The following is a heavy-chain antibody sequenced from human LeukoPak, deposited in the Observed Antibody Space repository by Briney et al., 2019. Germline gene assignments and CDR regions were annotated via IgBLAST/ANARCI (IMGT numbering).Heavy chain of an antibody. V-gene: IGHV3-23*01. J-gene: IGHJ4*02. CDR2: ISGSGGST. Sequence: PGGSLRLSCAASGFTFSSYAMSWVRQAPGKGPEWVSAISGSGGSTYYADSVKGRFTISRDNSKNTLYLQMNSLRAEDTAVYYCVGGDILTGYLDYWGQGTLVTVSS. CDR3: VGGDILTGYLDY. CDR1: GFTFSSYA. D-gene: IGHD3-9*01.